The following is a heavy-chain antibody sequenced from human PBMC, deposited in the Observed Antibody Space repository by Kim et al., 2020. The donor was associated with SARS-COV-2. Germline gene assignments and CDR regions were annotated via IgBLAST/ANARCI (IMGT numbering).Heavy chain of an antibody. CDR3: AGARAGSWHLEYFDY. Sequence: NYNPSLKGRVAMSVDTYKNQYSLKLSSVTAADTAVYYCAGARAGSWHLEYFDYWGQGTLVTVSS. D-gene: IGHD6-13*01. V-gene: IGHV4-4*07. J-gene: IGHJ4*02.